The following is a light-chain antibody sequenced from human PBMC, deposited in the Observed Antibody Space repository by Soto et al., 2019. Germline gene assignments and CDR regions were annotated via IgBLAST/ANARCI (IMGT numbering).Light chain of an antibody. J-gene: IGKJ1*01. V-gene: IGKV1-39*01. CDR2: GAS. CDR1: QTISRF. Sequence: DIHLTQSPSYLSASVGDRVTISCRASQTISRFLNWYQQKPGKAPRLLIYGASSLQSGVPSRFSGSGSGTDFTLTISSLQPEDVATYSCQQGFSTPWTFGQGTMVDIK. CDR3: QQGFSTPWT.